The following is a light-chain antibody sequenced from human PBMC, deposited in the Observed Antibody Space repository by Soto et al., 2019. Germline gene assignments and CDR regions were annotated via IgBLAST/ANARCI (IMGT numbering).Light chain of an antibody. Sequence: QSVLTQPASVSGCPGQSITISCTGTSSDVGGYNYVSWYQQHPGKAPKLMIYEVSNRPSGVSNLFSGSKSGNTASLTISGLQAEDEADYYCSSYTSSSTRVFGTGTKVTVL. CDR3: SSYTSSSTRV. V-gene: IGLV2-14*01. J-gene: IGLJ1*01. CDR2: EVS. CDR1: SSDVGGYNY.